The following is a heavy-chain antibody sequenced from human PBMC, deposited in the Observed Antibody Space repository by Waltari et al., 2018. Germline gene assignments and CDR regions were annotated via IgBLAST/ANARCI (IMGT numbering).Heavy chain of an antibody. CDR2: INHSGSP. CDR3: ARGRPQYYDFWSGYLGFDY. CDR1: GGSFSGYY. Sequence: QVQLQQWGAGLLKPSETLSLTCAVYGGSFSGYYWSWIRQPPGKGLEWIGEINHSGSPHFNPSLKSRVTRSVDTSKNQFSLKLSSVTAADTAVYYCARGRPQYYDFWSGYLGFDYWVQGTLVTVSS. V-gene: IGHV4-34*01. J-gene: IGHJ4*02. D-gene: IGHD3-3*01.